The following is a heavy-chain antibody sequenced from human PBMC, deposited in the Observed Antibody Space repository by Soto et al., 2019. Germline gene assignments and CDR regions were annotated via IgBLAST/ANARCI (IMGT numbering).Heavy chain of an antibody. J-gene: IGHJ4*02. D-gene: IGHD2-15*01. CDR1: GYTFTSYF. Sequence: QVQLVQSGAEVKKPGASVKVSCKASGYTFTSYFMHWVRQAPGQGLEWMGIINSSGGSTSYAQKFQGRLSLTTDTSTSTVYMQLTSLTSADTAVYYCAREGDIVVYHGFDNWGQGTLDSVSS. CDR2: INSSGGST. CDR3: AREGDIVVYHGFDN. V-gene: IGHV1-46*01.